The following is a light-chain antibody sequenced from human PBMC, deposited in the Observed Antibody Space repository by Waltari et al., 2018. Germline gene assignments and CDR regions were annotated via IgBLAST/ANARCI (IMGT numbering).Light chain of an antibody. J-gene: IGKJ1*01. V-gene: IGKV1-5*03. Sequence: DIQMTQSPSTLSASIGDRVTIICRASRNVKSWLAWYQQKPGKAPKLLIYEASGLQSGVPSRFSGSVSGTEFTLTISGLQPDDFASYYCQQYNNYPWTFGQGTKVEIK. CDR2: EAS. CDR3: QQYNNYPWT. CDR1: RNVKSW.